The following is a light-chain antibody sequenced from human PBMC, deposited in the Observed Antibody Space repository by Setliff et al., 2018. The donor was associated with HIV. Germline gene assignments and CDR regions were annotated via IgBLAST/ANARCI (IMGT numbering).Light chain of an antibody. Sequence: QSALTQPASVSGPPGQSITISCTGTTSDIGAFNFVSWYQQHPGKAPKLIIYEVNYRPSGVSTRFSGSKSGNTASLTNSGLQAEDEADYYCNSYRSRSTYVFGTGTKV. J-gene: IGLJ1*01. V-gene: IGLV2-14*01. CDR2: EVN. CDR3: NSYRSRSTYV. CDR1: TSDIGAFNF.